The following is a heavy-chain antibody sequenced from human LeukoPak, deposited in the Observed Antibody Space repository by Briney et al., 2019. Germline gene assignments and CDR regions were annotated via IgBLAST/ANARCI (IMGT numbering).Heavy chain of an antibody. J-gene: IGHJ4*02. Sequence: PGGSLRLSCAASGFTFSSYGMHWVRQAPGKGLEWVAVISYDGSNKYYADSVKGRFTISRDNSKNTLYLQMNSLRAEDTAVYYCAKEDSGRASFDYWGQGTLVTVSS. CDR1: GFTFSSYG. CDR3: AKEDSGRASFDY. D-gene: IGHD1-26*01. CDR2: ISYDGSNK. V-gene: IGHV3-30*18.